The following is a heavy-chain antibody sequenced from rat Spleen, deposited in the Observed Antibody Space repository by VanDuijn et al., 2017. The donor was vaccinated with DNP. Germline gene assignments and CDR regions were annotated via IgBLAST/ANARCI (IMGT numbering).Heavy chain of an antibody. CDR3: ARYITGIVFDY. D-gene: IGHD1-6*01. J-gene: IGHJ2*01. CDR2: ISYEGSST. Sequence: EVQLVESGGGLVLPGRSLKLSCAASGFTFSDYFMAWVRQAPKKGLEWVASISYEGSSTYYGDSVKGRITVSRDNTQSRLYLQMDSLRSEDTATYYCARYITGIVFDYWGQGVMVTVSS. CDR1: GFTFSDYF. V-gene: IGHV5-22*01.